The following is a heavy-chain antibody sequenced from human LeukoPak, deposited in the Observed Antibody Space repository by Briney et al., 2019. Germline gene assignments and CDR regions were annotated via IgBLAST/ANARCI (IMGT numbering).Heavy chain of an antibody. D-gene: IGHD3-3*01. Sequence: GGSLRLSCAASGFTFSSYGMHWVRQAPGKGLEWVAVIWYDGSNKYYADSVKGRFTISRDNSKNTLYLQMNSLRAEDTAVYYCAREKRYDFWGGYSRTPSDGMDVWGQGTTVTVSS. J-gene: IGHJ6*02. V-gene: IGHV3-33*01. CDR2: IWYDGSNK. CDR3: AREKRYDFWGGYSRTPSDGMDV. CDR1: GFTFSSYG.